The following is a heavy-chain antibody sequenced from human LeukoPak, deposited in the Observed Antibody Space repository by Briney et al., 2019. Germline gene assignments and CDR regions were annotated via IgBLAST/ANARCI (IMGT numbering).Heavy chain of an antibody. V-gene: IGHV3-23*01. J-gene: IGHJ4*02. CDR3: AKDLPAFIVVVPAAVFDY. D-gene: IGHD2-2*01. CDR2: IIGSGGST. CDR1: GFTFSSYA. Sequence: GGSLRLSCAASGFTFSSYAMSWVRQAPGKGLEWVSAIIGSGGSTYYADSVKGRFTISRDNSKNTLHRQMNSLRAEDTAVYYCAKDLPAFIVVVPAAVFDYWGQGTLVTVSS.